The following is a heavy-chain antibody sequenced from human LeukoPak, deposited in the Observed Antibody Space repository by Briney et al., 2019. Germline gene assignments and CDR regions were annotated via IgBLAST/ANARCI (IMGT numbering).Heavy chain of an antibody. Sequence: SETLSLTCTVSGGSISSYYWSWIRQPPGTGLEWIGYIYYSGSTNYNPSLKSRVTISVDTSKNQFSLKLSSVTAADTAVYYCARGTPVAGNPYFNVWGQGSLVTVAS. V-gene: IGHV4-59*12. D-gene: IGHD6-19*01. CDR3: ARGTPVAGNPYFNV. CDR2: IYYSGST. J-gene: IGHJ1*01. CDR1: GGSISSYY.